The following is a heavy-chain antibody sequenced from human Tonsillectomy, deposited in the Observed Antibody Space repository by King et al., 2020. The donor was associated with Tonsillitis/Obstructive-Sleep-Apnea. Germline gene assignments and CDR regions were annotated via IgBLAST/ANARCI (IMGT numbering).Heavy chain of an antibody. J-gene: IGHJ4*02. Sequence: VQLVESGGGLVQPGGSLRLSCAASAFTFPNYAMTWVRQAPGKGLEWVSCISDSGVYTYYADSVKGRFTISRDNHKNTVSLQMNSLRAEDTAVYYCARVVYETNAHKFDYWGQGTLVAVPS. CDR3: ARVVYETNAHKFDY. CDR2: ISDSGVYT. D-gene: IGHD2-8*02. V-gene: IGHV3-23*04. CDR1: AFTFPNYA.